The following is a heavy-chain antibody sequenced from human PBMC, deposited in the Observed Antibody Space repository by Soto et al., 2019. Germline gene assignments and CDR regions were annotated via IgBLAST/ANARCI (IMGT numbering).Heavy chain of an antibody. J-gene: IGHJ6*02. CDR2: IYSGGST. Sequence: EVQLVESGGGLIQPGGSLRLSCAASGFTVSSNYMSWVRQAPGKGLEWVSVIYSGGSTYYADSVKGRFTISRDNSKNTLYRQMNSLRAEDTAVYYCARYCSGGSCVYGMDVWGQGTTVTVSS. D-gene: IGHD2-15*01. V-gene: IGHV3-53*01. CDR1: GFTVSSNY. CDR3: ARYCSGGSCVYGMDV.